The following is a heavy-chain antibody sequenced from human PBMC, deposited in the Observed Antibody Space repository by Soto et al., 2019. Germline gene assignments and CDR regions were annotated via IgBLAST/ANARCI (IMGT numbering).Heavy chain of an antibody. CDR3: ARDDATYCGGNFYRYFFYGLDV. CDR2: IIPMFGTA. CDR1: GGTFINHA. J-gene: IGHJ6*02. V-gene: IGHV1-69*01. D-gene: IGHD2-21*02. Sequence: QVQLVQSGAEVNKPGSSVKISCKASGGTFINHAFSWVRQAPGQGLEWMGGIIPMFGTADYSQNFQGRVTITADESTTTAHMELRSLRSDDSAVYYGARDDATYCGGNFYRYFFYGLDVWGQETTVTVSS.